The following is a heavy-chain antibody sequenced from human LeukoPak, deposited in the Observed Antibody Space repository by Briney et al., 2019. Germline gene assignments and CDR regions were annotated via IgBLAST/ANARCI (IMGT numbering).Heavy chain of an antibody. D-gene: IGHD6-19*01. CDR1: GFTFSSYG. CDR2: IRYDGSNK. CDR3: ARSSEQWLPPHYYYYYYMDV. V-gene: IGHV3-30*02. J-gene: IGHJ6*03. Sequence: PGGSLRLSCAASGFTFSSYGMHWVRQAPGKGLEWVAFIRYDGSNKYYADSVKGRFTISRDNSKNTLYLQMNSLRAEDTAVYYCARSSEQWLPPHYYYYYYMDVWGKGTTVTVSS.